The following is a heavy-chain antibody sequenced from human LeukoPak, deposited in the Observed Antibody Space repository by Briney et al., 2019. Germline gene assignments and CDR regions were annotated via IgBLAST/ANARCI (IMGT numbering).Heavy chain of an antibody. V-gene: IGHV3-30*04. CDR2: ISYDGSNK. CDR3: ARDATMVRGVIGDYYYYGMDV. Sequence: PGGSLRLSCAASEFTFSSYAMHWVRQAPGKGLEWVAVISYDGSNKYYADSVKGRFTISRDNSKNTLYLQMNSLRAEDTAVYYCARDATMVRGVIGDYYYYGMDVWGQGTTVTVSS. CDR1: EFTFSSYA. D-gene: IGHD3-10*01. J-gene: IGHJ6*02.